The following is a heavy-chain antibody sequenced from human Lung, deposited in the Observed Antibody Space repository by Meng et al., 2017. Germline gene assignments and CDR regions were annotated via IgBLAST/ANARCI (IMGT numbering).Heavy chain of an antibody. CDR2: INHSGST. CDR3: ARGPTTMAHDFDY. J-gene: IGHJ4*02. Sequence: QLQLQQGGEGLLKPLETLSLTCVVSGGSFSDYYWSWIRQPPGKGLEWIGEINHSGSTNYNPSLESRATISVDTSQNNLSLKLSSVTAADSAVYYCARGPTTMAHDFDYWGQGTLVTVSS. D-gene: IGHD4-11*01. V-gene: IGHV4-34*01. CDR1: GGSFSDYY.